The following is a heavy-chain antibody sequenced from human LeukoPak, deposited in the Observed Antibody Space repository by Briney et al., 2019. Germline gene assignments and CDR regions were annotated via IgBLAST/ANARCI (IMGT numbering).Heavy chain of an antibody. J-gene: IGHJ4*02. CDR1: GGSISSYY. CDR2: IYYSGST. D-gene: IGHD3-10*01. Sequence: SETLSLTCTVSGGSISSYYWSWIRQPPGKGLEWIGYIYYSGSTNYNPSLKSRVTISVDTSKNQFSLKLSSVTAADTAVYYCARNGWGITMVRGVIGYWGQGTLVTVSS. V-gene: IGHV4-59*12. CDR3: ARNGWGITMVRGVIGY.